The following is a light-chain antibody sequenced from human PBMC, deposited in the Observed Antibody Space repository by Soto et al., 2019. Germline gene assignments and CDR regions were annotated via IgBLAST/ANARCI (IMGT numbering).Light chain of an antibody. CDR1: QGIRSS. Sequence: IQVTQSPSSLSASVGDRVTITCRTSQGIRSSLGWYQQKPCKVPELLIYVASTLQSGVPSRFSGSGSGRDFTLTISSLQPEDFATDYCLLDYSYFWAFGQGTKVDIK. CDR3: LLDYSYFWA. CDR2: VAS. J-gene: IGKJ1*01. V-gene: IGKV1-6*01.